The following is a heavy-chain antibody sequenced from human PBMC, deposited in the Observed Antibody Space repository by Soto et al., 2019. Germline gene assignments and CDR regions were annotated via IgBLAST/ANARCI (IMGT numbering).Heavy chain of an antibody. Sequence: GGSLRLSCAASGFAFSTYAMTRVRQAPGKGLEWVSVISGSGGSSYYAASVKGRFTISRDNSKNTLYLQMNGLRAEDTALYYCAKVTKRAAAGRYEYYKYGMDVWGQGTTVTVSS. D-gene: IGHD6-13*01. CDR1: GFAFSTYA. CDR2: ISGSGGSS. V-gene: IGHV3-23*01. J-gene: IGHJ6*02. CDR3: AKVTKRAAAGRYEYYKYGMDV.